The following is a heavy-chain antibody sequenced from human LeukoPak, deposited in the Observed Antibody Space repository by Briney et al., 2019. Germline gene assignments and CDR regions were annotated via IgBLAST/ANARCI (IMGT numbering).Heavy chain of an antibody. CDR2: IKEDGSDK. CDR3: ARGVGLDQ. Sequence: GGSLRLSCEASGFSLSGYWMTWVRQAPGKGLEWVANIKEDGSDKYYVESVRGRFTISRDNAKNSLYLQMNSLRVEDTAVYYCARGVGLDQWGQGTLVTVSS. D-gene: IGHD3/OR15-3a*01. V-gene: IGHV3-7*01. J-gene: IGHJ4*02. CDR1: GFSLSGYW.